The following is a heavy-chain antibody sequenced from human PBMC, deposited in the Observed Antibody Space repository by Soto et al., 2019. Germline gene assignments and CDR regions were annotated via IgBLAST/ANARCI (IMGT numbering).Heavy chain of an antibody. Sequence: SETLSLTCTVSGGSVSSGSYYWSWIRQPPGKGLEWIGYIYYSGSTNYNPSLKSRVTISVDTSKNQFSLKLSSVTAADTAVYYCAREMSRYCGGDCYLPLYYYYGMDVWGQGTTVTVSS. J-gene: IGHJ6*02. CDR3: AREMSRYCGGDCYLPLYYYYGMDV. D-gene: IGHD2-21*02. CDR1: GGSVSSGSYY. CDR2: IYYSGST. V-gene: IGHV4-61*01.